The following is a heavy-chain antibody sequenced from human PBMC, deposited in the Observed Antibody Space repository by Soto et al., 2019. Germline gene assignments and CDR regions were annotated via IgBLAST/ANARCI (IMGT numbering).Heavy chain of an antibody. D-gene: IGHD3-3*01. J-gene: IGHJ4*02. CDR1: GVSFTGYY. CDR3: ATSYYNFWSAHYLAYFDY. V-gene: IGHV4-34*01. CDR2: INHSGST. Sequence: QVQLQQWGAGLLKPSETLSLTCAVYGVSFTGYYWSWIRQPPGKGLEWIGEINHSGSTNYNPSLKSRVTISVDTYKKHFSLKLSSVPAADPAVYSCATSYYNFWSAHYLAYFDYWDQGNLVTVSS.